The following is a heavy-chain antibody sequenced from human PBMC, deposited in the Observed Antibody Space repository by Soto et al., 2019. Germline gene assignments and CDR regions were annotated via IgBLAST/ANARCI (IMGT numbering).Heavy chain of an antibody. CDR3: ARVTKPRQQQPDSYYYYYGMDV. D-gene: IGHD6-13*01. V-gene: IGHV1-46*01. Sequence: ASVKGSSKASGYASTSYYMHWVRQAPGQGLEWMGIINPSGGSTSYAQKFQGRVTRTRDTSTSTVYMELSSLRSEDTAVYYCARVTKPRQQQPDSYYYYYGMDVWGEGTTVTGSS. J-gene: IGHJ6*04. CDR2: INPSGGST. CDR1: GYASTSYY.